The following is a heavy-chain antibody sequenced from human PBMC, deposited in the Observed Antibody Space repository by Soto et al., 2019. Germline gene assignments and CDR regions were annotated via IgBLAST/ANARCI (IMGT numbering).Heavy chain of an antibody. Sequence: LRLSCAASGFTFSSYAMSWVRQAPGKGLEWVSAISGSGGSTYYADSVKGRFTISRGNSKNTLYLQMNSLRAEDTAVYYCAKDYGDIVVVPAASMDVWGQGTTVTVSS. CDR2: ISGSGGST. CDR1: GFTFSSYA. V-gene: IGHV3-23*01. J-gene: IGHJ6*02. CDR3: AKDYGDIVVVPAASMDV. D-gene: IGHD2-2*01.